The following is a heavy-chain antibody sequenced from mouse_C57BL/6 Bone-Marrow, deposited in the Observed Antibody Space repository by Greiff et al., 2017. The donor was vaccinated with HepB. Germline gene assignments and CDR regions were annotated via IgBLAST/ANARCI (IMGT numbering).Heavy chain of an antibody. CDR2: INYDGSRT. D-gene: IGHD4-1*01. CDR3: AREGNWEGYFDY. V-gene: IGHV5-16*01. J-gene: IGHJ2*01. Sequence: EVQVVESEGGLVQPGRSMKLSCTASGFTFSDYYMAWVRQVPEKGLEWVANINYDGSRTYYLDSLKSRFIISRDNAKNILYLQMSSLKAEDTATYYCAREGNWEGYFDYWGQGTTLTVSS. CDR1: GFTFSDYY.